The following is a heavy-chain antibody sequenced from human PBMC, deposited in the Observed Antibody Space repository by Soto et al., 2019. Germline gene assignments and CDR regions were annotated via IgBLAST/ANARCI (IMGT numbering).Heavy chain of an antibody. CDR2: IYTGDGT. D-gene: IGHD3-3*02. J-gene: IGHJ4*02. Sequence: EVQLVESGGGLVQPGGSLRLSCAASGFTVSSNYMSWVRQAPGKGLEWVSVIYTGDGTYYADSVKGRFTISRDNSKNTLYLQMNSMRAEDTAVYYCARGQLLAVRWGQGTLVTVSS. CDR3: ARGQLLAVR. CDR1: GFTVSSNY. V-gene: IGHV3-66*01.